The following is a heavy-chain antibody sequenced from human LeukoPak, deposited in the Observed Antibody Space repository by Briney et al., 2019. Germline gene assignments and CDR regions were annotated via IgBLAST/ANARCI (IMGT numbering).Heavy chain of an antibody. D-gene: IGHD6-19*01. CDR3: ARVLFSSGRYPIHQSSYTDYYYYGMDV. CDR2: IKQDGSEK. V-gene: IGHV3-7*03. CDR1: GFTFSSYW. J-gene: IGHJ6*02. Sequence: GGSLRLSCAASGFTFSSYWMSWVRQAPGKGLEWVANIKQDGSEKYYVDSVKGRFTISRDNAKNSLYLQMNSLRAEDTAVYYCARVLFSSGRYPIHQSSYTDYYYYGMDVWGQGTTVTVSS.